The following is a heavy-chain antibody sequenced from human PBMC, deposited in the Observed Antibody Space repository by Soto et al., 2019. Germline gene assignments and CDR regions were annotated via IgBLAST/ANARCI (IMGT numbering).Heavy chain of an antibody. V-gene: IGHV1-69*01. CDR2: IIPIFGTA. D-gene: IGHD3-22*01. CDR1: GGIFSSYA. J-gene: IGHJ4*02. Sequence: QAQLVQSGAEVKQPGSSVKVSCKASGGIFSSYAISWGRQAPGQGLEWMGGIIPIFGTANYAQKFQGIVPITADESTKTAYMDQSSLKSEDTAIYYCARGGSGYVRFNEFWGQGTLVTVSS. CDR3: ARGGSGYVRFNEF.